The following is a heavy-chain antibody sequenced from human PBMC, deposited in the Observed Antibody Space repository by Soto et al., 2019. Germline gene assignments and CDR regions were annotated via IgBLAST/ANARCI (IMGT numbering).Heavy chain of an antibody. J-gene: IGHJ6*03. CDR2: MNPNSGNT. CDR3: ARAGRSVAARPRVHYYYYYMDV. V-gene: IGHV1-8*01. Sequence: ASVKVSCKASGYTFTSYDINWVRQATGQGLEWMGWMNPNSGNTGYAQKFQGRVTMTRNTSISTAYMELSSLRSEDTTVYYCARAGRSVAARPRVHYYYYYMDVWGKGTTVTVSS. CDR1: GYTFTSYD. D-gene: IGHD6-6*01.